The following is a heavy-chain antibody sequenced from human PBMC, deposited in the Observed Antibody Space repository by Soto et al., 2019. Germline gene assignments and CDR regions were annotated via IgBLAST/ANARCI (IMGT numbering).Heavy chain of an antibody. D-gene: IGHD3-10*01. J-gene: IGHJ6*02. V-gene: IGHV3-48*02. CDR3: VSRLETITYYYGSGRDYYYYGMDV. CDR1: GFTISGCS. CDR2: ITIRTGNT. Sequence: PGGSLRLSCEASGFTISGCSMNWVRQAPGKGLEWLAYITIRTGNTVYADSVRGRFTISADNAENSVFLQMNSLRDEDTAVYFCVSRLETITYYYGSGRDYYYYGMDVWGQGTTVTVSS.